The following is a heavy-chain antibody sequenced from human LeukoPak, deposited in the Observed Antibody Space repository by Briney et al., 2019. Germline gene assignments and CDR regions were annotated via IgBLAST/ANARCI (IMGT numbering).Heavy chain of an antibody. CDR3: ARRGIRDGYNYADY. V-gene: IGHV5-51*01. CDR1: GYNFTTYW. CDR2: IHPGDSDT. Sequence: GDSLKISCKGSGYNFTTYWIAWVRQMPGKGLEWMGIIHPGDSDTRYSPSFQGQVTISADKSIYTAYLQWSSLKASDTAIYYCARRGIRDGYNYADYWGQGTLVTVSS. J-gene: IGHJ4*02. D-gene: IGHD5-24*01.